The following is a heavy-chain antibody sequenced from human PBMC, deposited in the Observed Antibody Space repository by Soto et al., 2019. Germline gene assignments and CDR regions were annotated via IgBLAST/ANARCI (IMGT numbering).Heavy chain of an antibody. Sequence: QLQLQESGPGLVKPSGTLSLTCTVSGGSISSSSYYWGWIRQPPGKGLEWIGSIYYSGSTYYNPSLKRRVSTSVDTSKNQFSPKLSSVTASDTGVHHFAALYGDSTLFDCWGQGTLVTVSS. CDR2: IYYSGST. D-gene: IGHD4-17*01. CDR1: GGSISSSSYY. J-gene: IGHJ4*02. V-gene: IGHV4-39*01. CDR3: AALYGDSTLFDC.